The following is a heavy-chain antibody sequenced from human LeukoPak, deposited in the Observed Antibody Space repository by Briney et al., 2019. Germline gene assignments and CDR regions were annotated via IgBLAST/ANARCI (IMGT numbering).Heavy chain of an antibody. V-gene: IGHV3-30*18. CDR3: AKGYCSSTSCYPEAPSDY. J-gene: IGHJ4*02. Sequence: GRSLRLSCAASGFTFRNYGMHWGRQAPGKGVEWVAVISYDGKRKYYVDSVQGPFPLSRDHSKYPLYLQMNSLRAEDTAVYYCAKGYCSSTSCYPEAPSDYWGQGTLVTVSS. CDR2: ISYDGKRK. CDR1: GFTFRNYG. D-gene: IGHD2-2*01.